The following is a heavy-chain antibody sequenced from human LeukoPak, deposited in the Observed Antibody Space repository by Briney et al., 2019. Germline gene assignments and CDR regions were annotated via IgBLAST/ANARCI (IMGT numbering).Heavy chain of an antibody. CDR1: AGSISSGSYY. D-gene: IGHD1-26*01. Sequence: PSQTLSLTCTVSAGSISSGSYYWSWIRQPAGKGLEWIGRIYTSGSTNYNPSLKSRVTISVDTSKNQFSLKLSSVTAADTAVYYCARAYPIVYWGQGTLATVSS. CDR2: IYTSGST. J-gene: IGHJ4*02. V-gene: IGHV4-61*02. CDR3: ARAYPIVY.